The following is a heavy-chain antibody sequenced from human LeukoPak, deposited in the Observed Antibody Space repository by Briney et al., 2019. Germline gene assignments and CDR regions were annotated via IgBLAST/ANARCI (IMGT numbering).Heavy chain of an antibody. CDR1: GYSFTSYW. J-gene: IGHJ6*03. CDR3: ARSARPYYYYYMDV. Sequence: GESLQISCKGSGYSFTSYWIGWVRQMPGKGLEWMGIIYPGDSDTRYSPSFQGQVTISADKSISSAYLQWRSLKASDTAMYYCARSARPYYYYYMDVWGKGTTVTVSS. V-gene: IGHV5-51*01. CDR2: IYPGDSDT.